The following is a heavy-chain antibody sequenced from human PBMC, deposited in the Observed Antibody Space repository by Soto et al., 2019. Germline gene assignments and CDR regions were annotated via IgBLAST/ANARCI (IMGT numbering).Heavy chain of an antibody. V-gene: IGHV4-39*01. Sequence: ASETLCLTCTVSGGSIDRCNYYGDWIRQPPGKGLEWIGTTYYNGNAYYNPSLKSRVTMSVDTSKNQFSLKLISVTAADTAVYYCARHFVAVVIKGWGYWGQGTLVTVS. CDR2: TYYNGNA. J-gene: IGHJ4*02. CDR3: ARHFVAVVIKGWGY. CDR1: GGSIDRCNYY. D-gene: IGHD3-22*01.